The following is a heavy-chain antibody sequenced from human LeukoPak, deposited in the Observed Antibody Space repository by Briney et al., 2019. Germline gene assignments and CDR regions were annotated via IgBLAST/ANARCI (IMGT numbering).Heavy chain of an antibody. V-gene: IGHV4-59*01. CDR1: GGSISSYY. CDR2: IYYSGST. Sequence: PSETLSLTCTVSGGSISSYYWSWIRQPPGKGLEWIGYIYYSGSTNYSPSLKSRVTISVDTSKNQFSLKLSSVTAADTAVYYCASAPYYDFWSGYYTNWYFDLWGRGTLVTVSS. D-gene: IGHD3-3*01. J-gene: IGHJ2*01. CDR3: ASAPYYDFWSGYYTNWYFDL.